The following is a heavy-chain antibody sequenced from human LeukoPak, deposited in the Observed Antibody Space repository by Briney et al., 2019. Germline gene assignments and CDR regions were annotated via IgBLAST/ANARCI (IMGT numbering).Heavy chain of an antibody. CDR1: GGSFSGYY. V-gene: IGHV4-34*01. J-gene: IGHJ4*02. Sequence: SETLSLTCAVYGGSFSGYYWSWLRQPPGKGLEWIGEINHSGSTNYNPSLKSRVTISVDTSKNQFSLKLSSVTAADTAVYYCARGVAAAGGGEFDYWGQGTLVTVSS. D-gene: IGHD6-13*01. CDR2: INHSGST. CDR3: ARGVAAAGGGEFDY.